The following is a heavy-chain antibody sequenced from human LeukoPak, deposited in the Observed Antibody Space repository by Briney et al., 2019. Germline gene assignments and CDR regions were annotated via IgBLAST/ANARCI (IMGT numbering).Heavy chain of an antibody. CDR2: IYDSGSN. V-gene: IGHV4-59*01. J-gene: IGHJ4*02. Sequence: SETLSLTWTVSGGSISSYCWSWIRQPPGEGLGWIGYIYDSGSNNNNPSLKSRVTISVDTSKNQFSPKLSSVTAADTAVYYCARGAAYSSGWYDFDYWGQGTLVTVSS. CDR1: GGSISSYC. CDR3: ARGAAYSSGWYDFDY. D-gene: IGHD6-19*01.